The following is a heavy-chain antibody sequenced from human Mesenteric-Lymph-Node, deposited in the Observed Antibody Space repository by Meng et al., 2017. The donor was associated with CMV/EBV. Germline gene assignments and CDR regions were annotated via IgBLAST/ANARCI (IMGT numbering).Heavy chain of an antibody. J-gene: IGHJ6*02. CDR2: IRYDGSNQ. CDR1: GFTFNRHG. Sequence: LSLTCAASGFTFNRHGMHWVRQAPGKGLEWVAFIRYDGSNQYYGDSVEGRFTISRENSKNTLYLEMSTLRAEDTALYYCAKGAGAGMDVWGQGTTVTVSS. CDR3: AKGAGAGMDV. D-gene: IGHD3-10*01. V-gene: IGHV3-30*02.